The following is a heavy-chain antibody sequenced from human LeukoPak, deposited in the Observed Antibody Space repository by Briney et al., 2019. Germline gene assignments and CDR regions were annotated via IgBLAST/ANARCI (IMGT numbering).Heavy chain of an antibody. CDR3: ARGPRNYYYYYYMDV. Sequence: PSETLSLTCTVSGGSISRYYWSWIRQHPGKGLEWIGYIYYSGSTNYNPSLKSRVTISVDTSKTQFSLKLSSATAADTTVYYCARGPRNYYYYYYMDVWGKGTTVTISS. J-gene: IGHJ6*03. CDR2: IYYSGST. V-gene: IGHV4-59*01. CDR1: GGSISRYY.